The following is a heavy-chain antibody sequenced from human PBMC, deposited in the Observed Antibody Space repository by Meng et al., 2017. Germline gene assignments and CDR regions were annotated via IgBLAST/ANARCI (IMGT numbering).Heavy chain of an antibody. CDR1: GFSVTTSY. CDR2: IYSGGST. J-gene: IGHJ4*02. V-gene: IGHV3-53*02. D-gene: IGHD6-19*01. Sequence: QLAETGGGLMQLGGSMSLSGTASGFSVTTSYMSWVRQAPGKWLEWVSVIYSGGSTYYADSVKGRFSISRDNSKNTLYLQMNSLRAEDTAVYFCARDSSSGWYHNYWGQGTLVTVSS. CDR3: ARDSSSGWYHNY.